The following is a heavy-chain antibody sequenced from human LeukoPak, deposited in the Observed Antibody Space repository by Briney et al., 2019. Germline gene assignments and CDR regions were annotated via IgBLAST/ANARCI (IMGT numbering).Heavy chain of an antibody. V-gene: IGHV1-8*01. CDR1: GYTFTSYD. J-gene: IGHJ5*02. D-gene: IGHD3-22*01. CDR2: MNPNSGNT. CDR3: ARDYYDSSPRFDP. Sequence: ASVKVSCKASGYTFTSYDINWVRQATGQGLEWMGWMNPNSGNTGYARKFQGRVTMTRNTSISTAYMELSSLRSEDTAVYYCARDYYDSSPRFDPWGQGTLVTVSS.